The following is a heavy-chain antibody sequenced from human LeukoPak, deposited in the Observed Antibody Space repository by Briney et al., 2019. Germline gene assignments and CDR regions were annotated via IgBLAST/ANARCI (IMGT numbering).Heavy chain of an antibody. Sequence: GRSLRLSCAASGFTFINAWMSWVRQAPGKGLEWVGRIKSKTDGGATDYAAPVKGRFTISRDDSKNTLYLQMNSLKTEDTAVYYCTTDLAVTRNYWGQGTLVTVSS. CDR2: IKSKTDGGAT. J-gene: IGHJ4*02. CDR1: GFTFINAW. V-gene: IGHV3-15*01. D-gene: IGHD4-17*01. CDR3: TTDLAVTRNY.